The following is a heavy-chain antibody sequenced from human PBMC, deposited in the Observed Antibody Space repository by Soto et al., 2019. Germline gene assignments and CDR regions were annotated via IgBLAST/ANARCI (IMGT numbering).Heavy chain of an antibody. CDR1: GFIFVAYD. V-gene: IGHV3-13*01. Sequence: LGSSXILSFAVSGFIFVAYDIHCVRQATGKGLEWVSSIGTAGDTYYEDSVRGRFTISRENAKNSFYLEIKNLRVGDTAVYYCSRWLGNTYSGMDVWGRGTTVTVSS. CDR3: SRWLGNTYSGMDV. J-gene: IGHJ6*02. CDR2: IGTAGDT. D-gene: IGHD3-10*01.